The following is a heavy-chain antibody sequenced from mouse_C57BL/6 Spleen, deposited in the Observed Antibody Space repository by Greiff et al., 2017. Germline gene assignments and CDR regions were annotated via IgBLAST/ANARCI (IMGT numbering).Heavy chain of an antibody. J-gene: IGHJ2*01. CDR3: ARSDYGSSYTSLDY. CDR2: INPNNGGT. Sequence: EVQLQQSGPELVKPGASVKMSCKASGYTFTDYNMHWVKQSHGKSLEWIGYINPNNGGTSYNQQFKGKATLTVNKSSSTAYMELRRLTSEDSAVYYCARSDYGSSYTSLDYWGTGTTLTVSS. D-gene: IGHD1-1*01. V-gene: IGHV1-22*01. CDR1: GYTFTDYN.